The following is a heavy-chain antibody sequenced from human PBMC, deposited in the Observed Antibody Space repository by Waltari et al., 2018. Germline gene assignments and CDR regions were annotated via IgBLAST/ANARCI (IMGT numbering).Heavy chain of an antibody. CDR1: GFTFSSYA. D-gene: IGHD3-22*01. J-gene: IGHJ4*02. CDR2: ISGSGGST. Sequence: EVQLVESGGGLVQPGGSLRLSCAASGFTFSSYAMSWVRQAPGEGLEWVSAISGSGGSTSYADSGKGRFTISRDNSKNTLYLQMNSLRAEDTAVYYCAKVARRITMIVVVSIFDYWGQGTLVTVSS. CDR3: AKVARRITMIVVVSIFDY. V-gene: IGHV3-23*04.